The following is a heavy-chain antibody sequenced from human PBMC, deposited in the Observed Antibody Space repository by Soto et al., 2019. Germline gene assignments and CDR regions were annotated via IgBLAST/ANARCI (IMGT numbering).Heavy chain of an antibody. V-gene: IGHV3-33*01. Sequence: GSLRLSCAASGFTFSSYGMHWVRQAPGKGLEWVAVIWYDGSNKYYADSVKGRFTISRDNSKNTLYLQMNSLRAEDTAVYYCARSYYYDSSGYYYWGQGTLVT. D-gene: IGHD3-22*01. CDR1: GFTFSSYG. CDR3: ARSYYYDSSGYYY. J-gene: IGHJ4*02. CDR2: IWYDGSNK.